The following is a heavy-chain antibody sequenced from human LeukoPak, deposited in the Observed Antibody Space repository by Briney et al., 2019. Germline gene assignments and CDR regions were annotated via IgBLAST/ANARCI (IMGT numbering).Heavy chain of an antibody. Sequence: GGSLRLSCAASGFTFSSYSMNWVRQAPGKGLEWVSSISSRSSYIYYADSVKGRFTISRDNAKNSLYLQMNSLRAEDTAVYYCARDCVVRGVIITAGTDYWGQGTLVTVSS. CDR1: GFTFSSYS. CDR3: ARDCVVRGVIITAGTDY. V-gene: IGHV3-21*01. D-gene: IGHD3-10*01. J-gene: IGHJ4*02. CDR2: ISSRSSYI.